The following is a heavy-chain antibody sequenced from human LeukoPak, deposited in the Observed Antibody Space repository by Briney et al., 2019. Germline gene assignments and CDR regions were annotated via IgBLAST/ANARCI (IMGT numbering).Heavy chain of an antibody. V-gene: IGHV4-34*01. Sequence: SETLSLTCAVYGGSFSGYYWSWIRQPPGKGLEWIGEINHSGSTNYNPSLKSRVTISVDTSKNQFSLKLSSVTAGDTAVYYCARGFDPWGQGTLVTVSS. CDR2: INHSGST. CDR3: ARGFDP. J-gene: IGHJ5*02. CDR1: GGSFSGYY.